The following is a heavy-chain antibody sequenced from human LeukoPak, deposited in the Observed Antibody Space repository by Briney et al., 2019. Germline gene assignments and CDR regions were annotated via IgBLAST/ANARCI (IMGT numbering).Heavy chain of an antibody. V-gene: IGHV4-34*01. CDR2: INHSGST. Sequence: PSETLSLTCAVYGGPFSGYYWSWIRQPPGKGLEWIGEINHSGSTNYNPSLKSRVTISVDTSKNQFSLKLSSVTAADTAVYYCARQWTSSGWYDWGQGTLVTVSS. J-gene: IGHJ4*02. CDR1: GGPFSGYY. D-gene: IGHD6-19*01. CDR3: ARQWTSSGWYD.